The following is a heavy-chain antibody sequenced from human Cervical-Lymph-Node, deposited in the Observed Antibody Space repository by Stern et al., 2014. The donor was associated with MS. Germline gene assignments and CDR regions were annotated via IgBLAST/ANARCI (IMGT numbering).Heavy chain of an antibody. CDR3: ARDRGVMTKGYGFFDY. D-gene: IGHD5-18*01. CDR2: IYYSGST. CDR1: GGSISSGGYY. V-gene: IGHV4-31*03. Sequence: QVQLVQSGPGLVKPSQTLSLTCTVSGGSISSGGYYWSWIRQHPGKGLEWIGYIYYSGSTYYNPSLKSRVTISVDTSKNQFSLKLSSVTAADTAVYYCARDRGVMTKGYGFFDYWGQGTLVTVSS. J-gene: IGHJ4*02.